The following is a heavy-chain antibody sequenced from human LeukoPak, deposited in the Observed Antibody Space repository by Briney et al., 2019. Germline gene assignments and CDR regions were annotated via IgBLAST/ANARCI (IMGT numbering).Heavy chain of an antibody. J-gene: IGHJ4*02. CDR2: INAGNGNT. CDR3: ARKRSGSSGWSYYFDY. CDR1: GYTFTSYG. Sequence: ASVKVSCKASGYTFTSYGISWVRQAPGQGLEWMGWINAGNGNTKYSQKFQGRVTITRDTSASTAYMELSSLRSEDTAVYYCARKRSGSSGWSYYFDYWGQGTLVTVSS. D-gene: IGHD6-19*01. V-gene: IGHV1-3*01.